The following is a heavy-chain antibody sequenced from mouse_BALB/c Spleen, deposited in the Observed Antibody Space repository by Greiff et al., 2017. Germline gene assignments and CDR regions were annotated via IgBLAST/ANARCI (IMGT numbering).Heavy chain of an antibody. J-gene: IGHJ4*01. CDR2: ISNLAYSI. CDR1: GFTFSDYG. V-gene: IGHV5-15*02. D-gene: IGHD2-1*01. Sequence: EVKLVESGGGLVQPGGSRKLSCAASGFTFSDYGMAWVRQAPGKGPEWVAFISNLAYSIYYADTVTGRFTISRENAKNTLYLEMSSLRSEDTAMYYCARSYGNYDYYAMDYWGQGTSVTVSS. CDR3: ARSYGNYDYYAMDY.